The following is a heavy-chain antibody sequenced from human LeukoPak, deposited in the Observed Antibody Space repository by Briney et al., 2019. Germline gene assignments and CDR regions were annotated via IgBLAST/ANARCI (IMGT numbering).Heavy chain of an antibody. D-gene: IGHD6-19*01. CDR2: IIPIFGTA. CDR3: AKEGPYSSGWDLDY. V-gene: IGHV1-69*01. J-gene: IGHJ4*02. Sequence: ASVKVSCKASGGTFSSYAISWVRQAPGQGLEWMGGIIPIFGTANYAQKFQGRVTITADESTSTAYMELSSLRSEDTAVCYCAKEGPYSSGWDLDYWGQGTLVTVSS. CDR1: GGTFSSYA.